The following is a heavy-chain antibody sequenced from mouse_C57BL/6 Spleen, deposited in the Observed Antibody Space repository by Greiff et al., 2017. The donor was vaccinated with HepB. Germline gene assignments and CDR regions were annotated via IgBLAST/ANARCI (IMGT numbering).Heavy chain of an antibody. J-gene: IGHJ4*01. CDR1: GYSITSGYY. V-gene: IGHV3-6*01. Sequence: DVKLQESGPGLVKPSQSLSLTCSVTGYSITSGYYWNWIRQFPGNKLEWMGYISYDGSNNYNPSLKNRISITRDTSKNQFFLTLNSVTTEDTATYYCATYYGSSYGAMDYWGQGTSFTVSS. CDR3: ATYYGSSYGAMDY. D-gene: IGHD1-1*01. CDR2: ISYDGSN.